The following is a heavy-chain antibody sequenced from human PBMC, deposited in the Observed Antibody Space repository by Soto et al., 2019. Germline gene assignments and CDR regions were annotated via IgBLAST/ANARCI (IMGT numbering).Heavy chain of an antibody. CDR1: GGSFSGYY. D-gene: IGHD2-15*01. J-gene: IGHJ5*02. V-gene: IGHV4-34*01. CDR2: INHSGST. CDR3: ARCRNCSGGSCPWCEP. Sequence: SETLSITCAVYGGSFSGYYWSWIRQPPGKGLEWIGEINHSGSTNYNPSLKSRVTISVDTSKNQFSLKLSSVTAADTAVYYCARCRNCSGGSCPWCEPWGQGNRVTVPA.